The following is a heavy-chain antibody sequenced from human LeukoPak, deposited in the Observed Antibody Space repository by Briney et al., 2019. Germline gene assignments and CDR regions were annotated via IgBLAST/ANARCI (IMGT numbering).Heavy chain of an antibody. CDR3: AREYTYGYIRYFDL. Sequence: ASVKVSCKASGDSFTNYYIHWVRQAPGQGLEWMAIINPSSGSRSYAQKFQGRATMTRDTSTSTVYKELSSLRSDDTAVYYCAREYTYGYIRYFDLWGRGTLVSVSS. CDR2: INPSSGSR. J-gene: IGHJ2*01. D-gene: IGHD5-18*01. CDR1: GDSFTNYY. V-gene: IGHV1-46*01.